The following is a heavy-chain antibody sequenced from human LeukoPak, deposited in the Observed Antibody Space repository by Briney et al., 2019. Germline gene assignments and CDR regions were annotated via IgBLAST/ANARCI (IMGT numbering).Heavy chain of an antibody. CDR3: AKVLSLRHFDWVLYIDH. CDR1: GFTFSIYA. CDR2: LSGTGDST. D-gene: IGHD3-9*01. Sequence: PGGSLRLSCAASGFTFSIYAMSCVPQAPGRGRKCVSTLSGTGDSTYYADSVKGRFTISRDNSKNTLYLQMNSLRAEDTAVYYCAKVLSLRHFDWVLYIDHWGQGTLVTVSS. J-gene: IGHJ4*02. V-gene: IGHV3-23*01.